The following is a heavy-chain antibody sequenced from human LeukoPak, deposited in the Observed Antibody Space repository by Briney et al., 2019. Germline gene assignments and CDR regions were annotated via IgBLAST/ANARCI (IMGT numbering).Heavy chain of an antibody. J-gene: IGHJ4*02. CDR1: GGTFSSYA. V-gene: IGHV1-69*05. CDR2: IIPIFGTA. CDR3: ARGPLSRYCSGGSCSDTAMVLVFDY. Sequence: SVKVSCKASGGTFSSYAISWVRQAPGQGLEWMGRIIPIFGTANYAQKFQGRVTITTDESTSTAYMELSSLRSEDTAVYYCARGPLSRYCSGGSCSDTAMVLVFDYWGQGTLVTVSS. D-gene: IGHD2-15*01.